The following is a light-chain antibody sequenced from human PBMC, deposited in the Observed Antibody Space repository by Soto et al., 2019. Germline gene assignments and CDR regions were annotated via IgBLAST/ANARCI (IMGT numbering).Light chain of an antibody. Sequence: DIQMTQSSSPLSGSVGDRVTITCLASQTPRSWLAWYQQKPGRAPTLLLYKASTLKSGVPSRFTGSRSGTECTLAISSLQPDDVATYYCQQYNSYSRTLGQGTKVDI. CDR2: KAS. CDR1: QTPRSW. V-gene: IGKV1-5*03. J-gene: IGKJ1*01. CDR3: QQYNSYSRT.